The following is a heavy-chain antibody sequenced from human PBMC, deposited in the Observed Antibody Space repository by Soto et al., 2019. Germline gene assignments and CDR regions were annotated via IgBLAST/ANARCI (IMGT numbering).Heavy chain of an antibody. CDR1: GFIFSDYV. CDR2: ISDGGDGT. J-gene: IGHJ5*01. CDR3: ARVPPSSSWYLGWFDF. D-gene: IGHD6-13*01. Sequence: GGPLRLSCAGSGFIFSDYVMTWVRQAPWKGLEWVSVISDGGDGTYYSDSVKGRFAISRDNSKNTLYLQMNSLRAEDTAVYYCARVPPSSSWYLGWFDFWGQGTLVTVSS. V-gene: IGHV3-23*01.